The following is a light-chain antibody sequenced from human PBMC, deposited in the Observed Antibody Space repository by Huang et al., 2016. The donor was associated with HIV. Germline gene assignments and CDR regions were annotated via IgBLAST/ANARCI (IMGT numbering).Light chain of an antibody. CDR1: QSVSSS. Sequence: EIVMTQSPGTLSVSPGERATLSCRASQSVSSSLAWDQQRPGQAPRLLIYDASRRPTDIPTRFSGSGSGTEFTLTISSLQSEDFALYYCQQYNKWPTFGQGTKVEIK. J-gene: IGKJ1*01. CDR2: DAS. V-gene: IGKV3-15*01. CDR3: QQYNKWPT.